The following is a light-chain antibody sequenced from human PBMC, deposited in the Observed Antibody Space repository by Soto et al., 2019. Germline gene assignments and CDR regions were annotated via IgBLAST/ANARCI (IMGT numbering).Light chain of an antibody. J-gene: IGKJ1*01. Sequence: EIVLTQSPGTLSFSPGERATLSCRASQSVSSSYLAWYQQKPGQAPRLLIYGASSRATGIPDRFSGSGSGTDFTLTISSLEPEDFAVYYCQQRSHWPRTFGQGTKVDIK. CDR2: GAS. CDR3: QQRSHWPRT. V-gene: IGKV3D-20*02. CDR1: QSVSSSY.